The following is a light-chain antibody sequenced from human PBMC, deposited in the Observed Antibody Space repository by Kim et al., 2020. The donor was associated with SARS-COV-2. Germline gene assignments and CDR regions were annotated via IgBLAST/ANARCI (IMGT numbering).Light chain of an antibody. J-gene: IGLJ1*01. Sequence: ASWYQQKSGQAPLLVIYGKNQRHSGIPDRFSSSTSGDTASLTINGAQAEDEADYFCSSRDTIDNRPFYVFGTGTKVTVL. CDR2: GKN. CDR3: SSRDTIDNRPFYV. V-gene: IGLV3-19*01.